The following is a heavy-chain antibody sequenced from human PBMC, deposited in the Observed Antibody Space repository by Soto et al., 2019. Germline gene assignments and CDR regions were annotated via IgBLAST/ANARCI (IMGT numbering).Heavy chain of an antibody. J-gene: IGHJ1*01. CDR1: GGPRINKKKN. D-gene: IGHD2-2*01. CDR3: ATHQPDGPLDH. CDR2: IYYSENT. Sequence: LSGKRVVLGGPRINKKKNCGWIRQPPGKGLEWIGNIYYSENTYYNPSLKSRVTISVDTSKNQFSLRLTSVTAADTAVYYCATHQPDGPLDHWGKGSPVPVSS. V-gene: IGHV4-39*01.